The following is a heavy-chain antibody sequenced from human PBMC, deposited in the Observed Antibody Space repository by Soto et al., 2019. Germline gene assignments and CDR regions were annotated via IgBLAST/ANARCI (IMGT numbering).Heavy chain of an antibody. V-gene: IGHV4-39*01. CDR2: IYYSGTT. Sequence: QLQLQESGPGLVKPSETLSLTCTVSGGSISSNSYYWAWIRQPPGKGLEWIGNIYYSGTTYYNPYLKSRVTIPVDTSKNQFSLKLSSVTAADTAVYYCARHKGGYYSGVDVWGKGTTVTVSS. J-gene: IGHJ6*04. CDR3: ARHKGGYYSGVDV. CDR1: GGSISSNSYY. D-gene: IGHD3-16*01.